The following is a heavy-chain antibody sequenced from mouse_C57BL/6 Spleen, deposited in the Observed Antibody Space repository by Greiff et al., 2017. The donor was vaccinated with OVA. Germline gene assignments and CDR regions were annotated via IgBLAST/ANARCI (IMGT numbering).Heavy chain of an antibody. Sequence: QVQLQQPGAELVKPGASVKLSCKASGYTFTSYWMHWVKQRPGRGLEWIGRIDPNSGGTKYNEKFKSKATLTVDKPSSTAYMQLSSLTSEDSAVYDCARPVYDGTTGGWFAYWGQGTLVTVSA. CDR3: ARPVYDGTTGGWFAY. CDR1: GYTFTSYW. V-gene: IGHV1-72*01. D-gene: IGHD2-3*01. CDR2: IDPNSGGT. J-gene: IGHJ3*01.